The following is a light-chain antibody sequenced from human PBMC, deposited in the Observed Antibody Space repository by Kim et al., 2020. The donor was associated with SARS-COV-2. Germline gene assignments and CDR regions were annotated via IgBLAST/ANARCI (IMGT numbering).Light chain of an antibody. J-gene: IGLJ2*01. CDR2: GKN. Sequence: SSELTQDPAVSVALGQTVRITCQGDSLRSYYATWYQQKPGQAPIVVIYGKNNRPSGIPDRFPGSSSGDTASLTITGTRAGDEADYYCNSRGSNDNVLFGG. CDR1: SLRSYY. CDR3: NSRGSNDNVL. V-gene: IGLV3-19*01.